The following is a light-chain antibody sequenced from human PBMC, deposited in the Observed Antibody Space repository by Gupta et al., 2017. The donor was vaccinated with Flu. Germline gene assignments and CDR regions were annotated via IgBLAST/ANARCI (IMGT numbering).Light chain of an antibody. CDR1: SSDVWSYNP. CDR3: CSYAGSSTFV. V-gene: IGLV2-23*02. Sequence: SSDVWSYNPVSWYQPHPGKTPQFIVYEVSKPPSGFSNPFSGSKSGNTASLAISGPQAEDDAYYYFCSYAGSSTFVFGGGTKLTVL. CDR2: EVS. J-gene: IGLJ3*02.